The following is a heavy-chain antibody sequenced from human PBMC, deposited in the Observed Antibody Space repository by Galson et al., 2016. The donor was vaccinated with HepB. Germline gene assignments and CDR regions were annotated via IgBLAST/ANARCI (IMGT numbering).Heavy chain of an antibody. CDR2: INGGNT. CDR3: ARAYRYGTGWYGRNDY. D-gene: IGHD6-19*01. V-gene: IGHV3-23*01. J-gene: IGHJ4*02. CDR1: GFTFSSYA. Sequence: SLRLSCAASGFTFSSYAMGWVRQAPGEGLEWVSAINGGNTYYADSVKGRFTISRDTSKNTLYLQMNSLRAEDTAVYYCARAYRYGTGWYGRNDYWSQGTLVTVSS.